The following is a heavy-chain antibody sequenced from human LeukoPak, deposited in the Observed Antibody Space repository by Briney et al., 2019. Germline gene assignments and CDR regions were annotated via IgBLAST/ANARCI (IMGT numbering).Heavy chain of an antibody. CDR3: ARVSGSYYNEPPGY. CDR1: GGTFSSYA. Sequence: SVKVSCKASGGTFSSYAISWVRQAPGQGLEWMGGIIPIFGTANYAQKFQGRVTITADESTSTAYMELSSLRSEGSAVYYCARVSGSYYNEPPGYWGQGTLVTVSS. J-gene: IGHJ4*02. D-gene: IGHD3-10*01. CDR2: IIPIFGTA. V-gene: IGHV1-69*13.